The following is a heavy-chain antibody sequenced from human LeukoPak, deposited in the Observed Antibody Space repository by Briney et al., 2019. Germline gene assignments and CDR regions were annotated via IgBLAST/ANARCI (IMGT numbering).Heavy chain of an antibody. V-gene: IGHV3-30-3*01. D-gene: IGHD6-19*01. Sequence: LPGRSLRLSCAASGFTFSSYAMHWVRQAPGKGLEWVAVISYDGSNKYYADSVKGRFTISRDNSKNTLYLQMNSLRAEDTAVYYCARVDSSGWFYDWGQGTLVTVSS. CDR2: ISYDGSNK. CDR3: ARVDSSGWFYD. CDR1: GFTFSSYA. J-gene: IGHJ5*02.